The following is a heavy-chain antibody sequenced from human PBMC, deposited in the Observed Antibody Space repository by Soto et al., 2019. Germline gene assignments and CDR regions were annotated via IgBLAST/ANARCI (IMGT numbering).Heavy chain of an antibody. CDR2: IYSGGRT. CDR3: ARVFEWFSGVDI. V-gene: IGHV3-66*01. J-gene: IGHJ3*02. D-gene: IGHD3-3*01. CDR1: GFTVSSNY. Sequence: GGSLRLSCAASGFTVSSNYMSWVRQAPGKGLGWVSVIYSGGRTYYADSVKGRFTISGDNSKNTLYLQMNSLRAEDTAVYYCARVFEWFSGVDIWGQGTMVTVSS.